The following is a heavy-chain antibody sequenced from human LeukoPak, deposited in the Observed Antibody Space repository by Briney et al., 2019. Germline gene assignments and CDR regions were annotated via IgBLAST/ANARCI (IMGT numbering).Heavy chain of an antibody. CDR1: GFTFSSYG. D-gene: IGHD6-6*01. CDR3: AKEEAAPNYFGY. Sequence: GGSLRLSCAAAGFTFSSYGMSWVRQAPGKGLEWVSSISGSGGSTYYADSVKGRFTISRDNSKNTLYLQMNSLRAEDTAVYYCAKEEAAPNYFGYWGQGTLVTVPS. V-gene: IGHV3-23*01. CDR2: ISGSGGST. J-gene: IGHJ4*02.